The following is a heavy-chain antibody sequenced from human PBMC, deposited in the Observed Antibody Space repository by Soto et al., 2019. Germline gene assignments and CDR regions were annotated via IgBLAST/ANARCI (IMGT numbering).Heavy chain of an antibody. J-gene: IGHJ4*02. Sequence: PXEILSLTCTVSRGSISSGYYYWSWIRQPPGKGLEWIGYISYSGNTYYNPSLKSRLSISGDTSKNQFSLRLSSVTAADTAVYYCVRTNYDYVWGSYRFDFWGQGTLVTVSS. CDR2: ISYSGNT. CDR3: VRTNYDYVWGSYRFDF. D-gene: IGHD3-16*02. CDR1: RGSISSGYYY. V-gene: IGHV4-30-4*01.